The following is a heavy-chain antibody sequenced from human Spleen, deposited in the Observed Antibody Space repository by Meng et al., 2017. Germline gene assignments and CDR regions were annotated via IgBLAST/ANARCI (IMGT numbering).Heavy chain of an antibody. Sequence: GESLKISCLASGFNFSFYWMHWVRQAPGKGLVWVSRIKPDGTVTVYADSVKGRFTISRDNAKNTLYLQMNSLRSDDTAVYYCARSDWFDPWGQGTLVTVSS. CDR2: IKPDGTVT. V-gene: IGHV3-74*01. CDR3: ARSDWFDP. J-gene: IGHJ5*02. CDR1: GFNFSFYW.